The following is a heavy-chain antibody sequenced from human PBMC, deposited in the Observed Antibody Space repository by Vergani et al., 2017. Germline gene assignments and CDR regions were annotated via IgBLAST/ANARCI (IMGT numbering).Heavy chain of an antibody. CDR3: AIMGGYDEGDAFRIGYFDS. D-gene: IGHD3-22*01. CDR2: IYSTGST. J-gene: IGHJ4*02. V-gene: IGHV4-31*03. CDR1: GDSISSGVYY. Sequence: QVQLQESGPGLVKPSQTLSLTCSVSGDSISSGVYYWNWIRQHPGKGLEWIGYIYSTGSTHHNPSLRMRINMSVDTSKNQFSLKLNSVTAADTSMYYCAIMGGYDEGDAFRIGYFDSWGPGILVTVSS.